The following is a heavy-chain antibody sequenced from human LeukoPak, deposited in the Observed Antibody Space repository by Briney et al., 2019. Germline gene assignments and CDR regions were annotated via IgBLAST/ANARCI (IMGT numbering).Heavy chain of an antibody. J-gene: IGHJ4*02. CDR1: GGTFSSYA. V-gene: IGHV1-69*05. Sequence: GASVKVSCKASGGTFSSYAISWVRQAPGQGLEWMGGIIPISGTANYAQKFQGRVTITTDESTSTAYMELSSLRSEDTAVYYCATRGRYYGSGSYSPDNFDYWGQGTLVTVSP. D-gene: IGHD3-10*01. CDR3: ATRGRYYGSGSYSPDNFDY. CDR2: IIPISGTA.